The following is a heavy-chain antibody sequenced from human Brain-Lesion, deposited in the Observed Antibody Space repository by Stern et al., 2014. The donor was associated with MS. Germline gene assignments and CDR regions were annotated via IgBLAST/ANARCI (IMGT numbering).Heavy chain of an antibody. CDR1: GYRFTSNW. CDR3: ARRGDSSSSGFDY. D-gene: IGHD6-6*01. J-gene: IGHJ4*02. V-gene: IGHV5-51*01. Sequence: VQLVESEAEVKKPGESLKISCKGSGYRFTSNWIGWVRQMPGKGLEWMGILWPGDSDTRYSPSFQGQVTISADKSISTAYLQWSSLQASDTAMYYCARRGDSSSSGFDYWGQGTLVIVSS. CDR2: LWPGDSDT.